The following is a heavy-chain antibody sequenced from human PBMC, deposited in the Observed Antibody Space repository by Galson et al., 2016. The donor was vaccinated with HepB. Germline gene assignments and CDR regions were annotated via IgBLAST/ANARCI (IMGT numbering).Heavy chain of an antibody. J-gene: IGHJ3*02. CDR2: ISSSRNTI. D-gene: IGHD2-15*01. Sequence: SLRLSCAASGFTFSTYSMNWVRQAPGKGLEWLSYISSSRNTIYYADSVRGRFTISRDNAKNSLYLQMNSLRAEDTSVYYCARDRSKKECSGGSCYEGGDAFEIWGQGTMVTVSS. CDR1: GFTFSTYS. V-gene: IGHV3-48*04. CDR3: ARDRSKKECSGGSCYEGGDAFEI.